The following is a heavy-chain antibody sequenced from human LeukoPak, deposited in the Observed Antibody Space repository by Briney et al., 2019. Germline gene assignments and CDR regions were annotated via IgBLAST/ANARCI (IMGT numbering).Heavy chain of an antibody. J-gene: IGHJ4*02. CDR2: ISAYDGNT. D-gene: IGHD4-17*01. Sequence: ASVKVSCKASGYTFTSYGISWVRQTPGQGLEWVGWISAYDGNTNYAHTLQGRVTMTTDTSTSTAYMELRSLRSDDTAVYYCARDSRNDYGAQRLCDYWGQGTLVTVSS. CDR1: GYTFTSYG. V-gene: IGHV1-18*01. CDR3: ARDSRNDYGAQRLCDY.